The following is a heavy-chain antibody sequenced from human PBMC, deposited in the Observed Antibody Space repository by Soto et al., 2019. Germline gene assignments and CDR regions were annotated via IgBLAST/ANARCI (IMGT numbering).Heavy chain of an antibody. J-gene: IGHJ3*02. CDR2: IYSSGST. D-gene: IGHD3-22*01. CDR3: VRDYDYDTSRNDAFDI. V-gene: IGHV4-34*09. Sequence: SETLSLTCAVYGGSFSGYYWSWIRQPPGKGLEWIGEIYSSGSTYYNPSLRSRVTISADTSKNQFSLRLSSVTAADTAVYYCVRDYDYDTSRNDAFDIWGQGTMVTVSS. CDR1: GGSFSGYY.